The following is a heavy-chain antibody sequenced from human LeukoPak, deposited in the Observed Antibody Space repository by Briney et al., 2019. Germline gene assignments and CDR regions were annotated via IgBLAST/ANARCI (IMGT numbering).Heavy chain of an antibody. V-gene: IGHV4-59*08. CDR3: ARLYAGAYTRLDP. CDR2: VFYSGGT. CDR1: GGSISGFH. D-gene: IGHD3-16*01. Sequence: PSETLPLTCTVSGGSISGFHWSWIRQPPGKGLEYIGDVFYSGGTNYNSSLRSRLTISVDTSRNQFSLKLTPVTAADTAVYYCARLYAGAYTRLDPWGQGTLVAVSS. J-gene: IGHJ5*02.